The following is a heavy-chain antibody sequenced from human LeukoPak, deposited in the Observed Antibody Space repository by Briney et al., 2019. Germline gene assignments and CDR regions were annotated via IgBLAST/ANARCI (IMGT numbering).Heavy chain of an antibody. CDR2: ISSSSSYI. J-gene: IGHJ4*02. CDR1: GFTFSSYS. Sequence: GGSLRLSCAASGFTFSSYSMNWVRQAPGKGLEWVSSISSSSSYIYYADSVKGRFTISRDNAKNSLYLQMNSLRAEDMAVYYCARVGIVVVPAAMPVSDYWGQGTLVAVSS. V-gene: IGHV3-21*01. D-gene: IGHD2-2*01. CDR3: ARVGIVVVPAAMPVSDY.